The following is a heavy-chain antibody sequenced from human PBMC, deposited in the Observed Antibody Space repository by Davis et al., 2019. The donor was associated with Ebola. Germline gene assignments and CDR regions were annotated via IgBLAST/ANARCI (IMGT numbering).Heavy chain of an antibody. V-gene: IGHV3-66*01. CDR1: GFTVSSNY. J-gene: IGHJ3*01. Sequence: GESLKISCAASGFTVSSNYMNWVRQAPGKGLEWVAVIYSDGTTYYADSVKGRFTISRDNSKDTLFLQMNSLSAEDTAVYYCAREDCATPSCYTPYDAFDLWGQGTMVTVSS. CDR2: IYSDGTT. CDR3: AREDCATPSCYTPYDAFDL. D-gene: IGHD2-15*01.